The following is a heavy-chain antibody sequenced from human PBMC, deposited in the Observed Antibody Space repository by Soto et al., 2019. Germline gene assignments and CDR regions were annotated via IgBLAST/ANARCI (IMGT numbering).Heavy chain of an antibody. CDR2: IKQDGSEI. V-gene: IGHV3-7*04. D-gene: IGHD2-21*01. CDR3: AWLLWWWGY. Sequence: EVQLVESGGGLVQPGGSLRLSCAASGFTFSNYWMSWVRQAPGRGLEWVANIKQDGSEIYYVDSVKGRFTISRDNAKNSMYLQMDSLGVEDAAVYYCAWLLWWWGYWGQGTLVTVFS. CDR1: GFTFSNYW. J-gene: IGHJ4*02.